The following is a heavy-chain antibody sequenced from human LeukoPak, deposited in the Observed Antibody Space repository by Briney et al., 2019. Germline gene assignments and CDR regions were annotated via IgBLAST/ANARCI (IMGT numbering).Heavy chain of an antibody. J-gene: IGHJ5*02. Sequence: SQTLSLTCTVSGDSISRGRYYWSWVRQPAGKELEWIGRIYASGKTDYNPYTPSLKSRVTISVDTSKNQFSLKLSSVTAADTAVYYCARDLYGSGSNWFDPWGQGTLVTVSS. V-gene: IGHV4-61*02. D-gene: IGHD3-10*01. CDR2: IYASGKT. CDR1: GDSISRGRYY. CDR3: ARDLYGSGSNWFDP.